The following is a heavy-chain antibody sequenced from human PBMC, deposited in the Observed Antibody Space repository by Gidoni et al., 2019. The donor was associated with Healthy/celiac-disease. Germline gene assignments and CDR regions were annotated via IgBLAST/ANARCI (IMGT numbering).Heavy chain of an antibody. Sequence: AVYGGSFSGYYWSWIRQPPGKGLEWIGEINHSGSTNYNPSLKCRVTISVDTSKNQFSLKLSSVPAADTAVYYCARGRLRFLEWLPYYFDYWGQGTLVTVSS. CDR1: GGSFSGYY. CDR3: ARGRLRFLEWLPYYFDY. D-gene: IGHD3-3*01. V-gene: IGHV4-34*01. CDR2: INHSGST. J-gene: IGHJ4*02.